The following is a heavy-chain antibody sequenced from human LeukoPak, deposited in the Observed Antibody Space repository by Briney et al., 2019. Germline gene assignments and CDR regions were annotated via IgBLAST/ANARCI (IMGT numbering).Heavy chain of an antibody. CDR1: GYTFTGYY. J-gene: IGHJ6*03. V-gene: IGHV1-2*02. Sequence: ASVKVSCKASGYTFTGYYMHWVRQAPGQGLEWMGWINPNSGGTNYAQKFQGRVTMTRDTPISTAYMELSRLRSDDTAVYYCARDREVAAAGGNYYYYMDVWGKGTTVTVSS. CDR3: ARDREVAAAGGNYYYYMDV. CDR2: INPNSGGT. D-gene: IGHD6-13*01.